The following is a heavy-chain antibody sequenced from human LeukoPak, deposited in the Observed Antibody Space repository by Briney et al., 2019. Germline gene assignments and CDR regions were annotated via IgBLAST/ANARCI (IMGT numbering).Heavy chain of an antibody. CDR2: ISYDGSNK. J-gene: IGHJ4*02. CDR3: ARDLSSSSFDYFDY. D-gene: IGHD6-6*01. CDR1: GFTFSSYA. Sequence: GGSLRLSCAASGFTFSSYAMHWVRQAPGKGLEWVAVISYDGSNKYYADSVKGRFTISRDNSKNTLYPQMNSLRAEDTAVYYCARDLSSSSFDYFDYWGQGTLVTVSS. V-gene: IGHV3-30-3*01.